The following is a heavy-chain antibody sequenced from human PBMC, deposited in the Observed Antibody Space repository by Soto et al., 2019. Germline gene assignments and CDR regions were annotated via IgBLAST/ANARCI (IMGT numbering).Heavy chain of an antibody. V-gene: IGHV3-48*02. CDR1: GFTFSSYS. J-gene: IGHJ6*02. CDR3: ARDPPGIAGHYGMGV. CDR2: ISSSSSTI. D-gene: IGHD6-13*01. Sequence: PGGSLRLSCAASGFTFSSYSMNWVRQAPGKGLEWVSYISSSSSTIYYADSVKGRFTISRDNAKNSLYLQMNSLRDEDTAVYYCARDPPGIAGHYGMGVWGQGTTVTVSS.